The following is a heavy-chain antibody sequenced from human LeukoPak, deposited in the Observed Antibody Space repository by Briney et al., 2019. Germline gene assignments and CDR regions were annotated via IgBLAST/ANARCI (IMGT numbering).Heavy chain of an antibody. D-gene: IGHD5-18*01. CDR2: TTDRPNAFPT. CDR1: GFTFTKHY. Sequence: PGGSLRLSCAASGFTFTKHYMDWVRQAPGMGLEWIARTTDRPNAFPTGYAAAVKGRFPVSRDDSKSSLHLQTNSLKTEDPAVYYGARDTATALDYWGQGTLVTVSS. J-gene: IGHJ4*02. CDR3: ARDTATALDY. V-gene: IGHV3-72*01.